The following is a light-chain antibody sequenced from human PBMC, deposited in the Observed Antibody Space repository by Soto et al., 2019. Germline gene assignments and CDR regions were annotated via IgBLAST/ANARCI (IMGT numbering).Light chain of an antibody. V-gene: IGKV4-1*01. J-gene: IGKJ2*01. CDR1: QSVLSSSNSLNY. CDR2: WAS. CDR3: QQYYITPRT. Sequence: DIVLTQSPDSQAVSLGERATINCKSSQSVLSSSNSLNYLAWYQQKPGQPPKLLIYWASTREAGVPDRFSGSGSGTDFTLTISGLQAEDVAVYYCQQYYITPRTFGQGTKLEIK.